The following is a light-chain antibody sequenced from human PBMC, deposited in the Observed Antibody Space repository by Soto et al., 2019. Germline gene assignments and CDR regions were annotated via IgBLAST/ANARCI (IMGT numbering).Light chain of an antibody. CDR3: AAWDDSLNGPGVV. CDR2: SNN. J-gene: IGLJ2*01. CDR1: SSNIGSNT. V-gene: IGLV1-44*01. Sequence: QSVLTQPPSASGTPGQRVTISCSGSSSNIGSNTVNWYQHLPGTAPKLLIYSNNQRPSGVPDRFSGSKSGTSASLAISGLQSEDEADYYCAAWDDSLNGPGVVFGGGTKVTVL.